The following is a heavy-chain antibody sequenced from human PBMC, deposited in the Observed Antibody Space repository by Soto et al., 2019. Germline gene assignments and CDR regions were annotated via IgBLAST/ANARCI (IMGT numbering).Heavy chain of an antibody. CDR3: ARERGSRYSSTYGDV. J-gene: IGHJ6*02. Sequence: PGGSLRLSCAASGFTFSSYSMNWVRQAPGKGLEWVSYISSSSSTIYYADSVKGRFTISRDNAKNSLYLQMNSLRDEDTAVYYCARERGSRYSSTYGDVWGQGTTVTAP. D-gene: IGHD6-13*01. CDR2: ISSSSSTI. V-gene: IGHV3-48*02. CDR1: GFTFSSYS.